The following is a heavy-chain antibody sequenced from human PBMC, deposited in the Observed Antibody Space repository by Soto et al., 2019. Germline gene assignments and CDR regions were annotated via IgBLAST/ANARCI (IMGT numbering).Heavy chain of an antibody. V-gene: IGHV4-34*01. Sequence: SETLSLTCAVYGGSFSGYYWSWIRQPPGKGLEWIGEINHSGSTNYNPSLKSRVTISVDTSKNQFSLKLSSVTAADTAVYYCARDPWGRSSWYGYYYYGMDVWGQGTTVTVSS. D-gene: IGHD6-13*01. CDR3: ARDPWGRSSWYGYYYYGMDV. CDR1: GGSFSGYY. J-gene: IGHJ6*02. CDR2: INHSGST.